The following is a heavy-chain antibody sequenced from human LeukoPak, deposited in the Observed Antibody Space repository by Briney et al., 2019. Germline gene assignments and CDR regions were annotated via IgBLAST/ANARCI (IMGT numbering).Heavy chain of an antibody. Sequence: GGSLRLSCAASGFTFSTFAMIWVRQPPGKGLEWVSSIFPSCGEIHYADSVKGRFTISRDNSKSTLSLQMNSLRAEDTAIYYCATYRQVQVPFECWGQGTLVTVSS. V-gene: IGHV3-23*01. CDR1: GFTFSTFA. D-gene: IGHD5-18*01. J-gene: IGHJ4*02. CDR3: ATYRQVQVPFEC. CDR2: IFPSCGEI.